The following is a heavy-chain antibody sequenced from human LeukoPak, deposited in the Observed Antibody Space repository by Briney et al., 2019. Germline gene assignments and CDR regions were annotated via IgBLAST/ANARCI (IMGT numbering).Heavy chain of an antibody. Sequence: SLKVSCKASGGTFSSYAISWVRQAPGQGLEWMGGIIPIFGTANYAQKFQGRVTITADKSTSTAYMELSSLRSEDTAVYYCARDRAGPGDYWGQGTLVTVSS. CDR2: IIPIFGTA. CDR1: GGTFSSYA. J-gene: IGHJ4*02. V-gene: IGHV1-69*06. CDR3: ARDRAGPGDY. D-gene: IGHD3-10*01.